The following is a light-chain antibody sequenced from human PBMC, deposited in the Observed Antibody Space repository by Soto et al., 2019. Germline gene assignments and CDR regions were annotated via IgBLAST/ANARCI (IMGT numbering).Light chain of an antibody. CDR2: DAS. CDR1: QSVSSS. J-gene: IGKJ3*01. V-gene: IGKV3-11*01. Sequence: EIVLTQSPATLSLSPGERATLSCRASQSVSSSFAWYQQKPGQAPRLLIYDASNKATGIPARFSGSGSGTDFTLTISSLEPEDFAVYYCQQRSNWPLFTFGPGTKVDI. CDR3: QQRSNWPLFT.